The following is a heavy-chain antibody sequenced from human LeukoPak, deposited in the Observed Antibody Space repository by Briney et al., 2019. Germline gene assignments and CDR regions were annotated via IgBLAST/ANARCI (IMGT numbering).Heavy chain of an antibody. J-gene: IGHJ6*02. CDR3: ARVGVMATVNGYRYHSLDV. CDR2: IYYSGST. CDR1: GSSISPYY. D-gene: IGHD3-16*01. Sequence: SETLSLTCTVSGSSISPYYWSWIRQPPGKGLEWIGYIYYSGSTNYNPSLKSRVTISVDTSKNQFSLNLNSVTAADTAVYYCARVGVMATVNGYRYHSLDVWGQGTTVAVSS. V-gene: IGHV4-59*01.